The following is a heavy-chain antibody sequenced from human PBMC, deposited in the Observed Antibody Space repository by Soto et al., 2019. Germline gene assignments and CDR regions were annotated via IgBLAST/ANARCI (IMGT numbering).Heavy chain of an antibody. D-gene: IGHD2-2*01. CDR3: ARHSTAMYPLDY. J-gene: IGHJ4*02. V-gene: IGHV1-69*02. CDR2: IIPILGIA. CDR1: GGTFSSYT. Sequence: GASVKVSCKASGGTFSSYTISWVRQAPGQGLEWMGRIIPILGIANYAQKFQGRVTITADKSTSTAYMGLSSLRSEDTAVYYCARHSTAMYPLDYWGQGTLVTVSS.